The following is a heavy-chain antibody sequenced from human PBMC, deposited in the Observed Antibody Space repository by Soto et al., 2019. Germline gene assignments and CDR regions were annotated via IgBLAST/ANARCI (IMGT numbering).Heavy chain of an antibody. CDR1: GGSISSYY. D-gene: IGHD6-19*01. CDR3: ARAPSIIAVAGTWWFDP. Sequence: QVQLQESGPGLVKPSETLSLTCTVSGGSISSYYWSWIRQPPGKGLEWIGYIYYSGSTNYTPSLKSRVTISVDTSKNQFSLKLSSVTAADTAVYYCARAPSIIAVAGTWWFDPWGQGTLVTVSS. CDR2: IYYSGST. J-gene: IGHJ5*02. V-gene: IGHV4-59*01.